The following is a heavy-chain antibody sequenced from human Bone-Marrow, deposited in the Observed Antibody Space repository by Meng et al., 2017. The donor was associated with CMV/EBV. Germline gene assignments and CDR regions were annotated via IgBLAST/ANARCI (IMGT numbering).Heavy chain of an antibody. Sequence: GESLKISCAASGFTFSSYSMNWVRQAPGKGLEWVSYISSSSSTIYYADSVKGRFTISRDNAKNSLYLQMNSLRVEDTAVYYCARNPIAARNDYYYYGMDVWGQGTTVTVSS. D-gene: IGHD6-6*01. CDR3: ARNPIAARNDYYYYGMDV. J-gene: IGHJ6*02. CDR2: ISSSSSTI. V-gene: IGHV3-48*04. CDR1: GFTFSSYS.